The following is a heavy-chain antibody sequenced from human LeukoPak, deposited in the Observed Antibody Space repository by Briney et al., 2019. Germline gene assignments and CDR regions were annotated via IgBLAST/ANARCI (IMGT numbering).Heavy chain of an antibody. Sequence: SETLSLTCTVSGGSINSYWSWIRQPPGKGLEWIGEINHSGSTNYNPSLKSRVTMSVDTSKNQFSLKLSSVTAADTAVYYCARGRGISFDWGQGTLVTVSS. D-gene: IGHD2/OR15-2a*01. J-gene: IGHJ4*02. CDR1: GGSINSY. CDR2: INHSGST. CDR3: ARGRGISFD. V-gene: IGHV4-34*01.